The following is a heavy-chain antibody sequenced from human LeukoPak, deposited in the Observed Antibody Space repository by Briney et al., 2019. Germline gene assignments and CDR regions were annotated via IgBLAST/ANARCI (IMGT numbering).Heavy chain of an antibody. CDR2: IYYSGST. Sequence: SETLSLTCTVSGASISSGDDYWSWIRQAPGKGLEWIGYIYYSGSTSYNPSLKSRVIISVDTSKNQFSLKLTSVTAADTAVYYCVRGPNYVWGSYRYFDYWGQGTLVTVSS. D-gene: IGHD3-16*02. J-gene: IGHJ4*02. CDR1: GASISSGDDY. V-gene: IGHV4-30-4*01. CDR3: VRGPNYVWGSYRYFDY.